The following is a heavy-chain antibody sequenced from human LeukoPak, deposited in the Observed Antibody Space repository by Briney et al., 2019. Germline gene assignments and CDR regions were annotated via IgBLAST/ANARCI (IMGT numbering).Heavy chain of an antibody. CDR1: GYTFTGYY. Sequence: ASVKVSCKASGYTFTGYYMHWVRQAPGQGLEWMGWINSNSGATNYAQKFQGRVTMTRDTYIITASLELSRLRSEETAVYYCASSVKEGDYWGQGTLVTVSS. J-gene: IGHJ4*02. V-gene: IGHV1-2*02. CDR3: ASSVKEGDY. CDR2: INSNSGAT.